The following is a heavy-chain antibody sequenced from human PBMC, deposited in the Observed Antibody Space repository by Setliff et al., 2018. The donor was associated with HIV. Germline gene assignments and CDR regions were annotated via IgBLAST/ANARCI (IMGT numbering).Heavy chain of an antibody. CDR1: GGSISSYY. Sequence: PSETLSLTCTVSGGSISSYYWSWIRQPAGKGLEWIGRIYTRGSTNYNPSLKSRVTRSVDTSKNQFSLKLSSVTAAETAVYYCASGGPLGWVRGVSNWFDPWGQGTLVTVSS. CDR2: IYTRGST. J-gene: IGHJ5*02. V-gene: IGHV4-4*07. CDR3: ASGGPLGWVRGVSNWFDP. D-gene: IGHD3-10*01.